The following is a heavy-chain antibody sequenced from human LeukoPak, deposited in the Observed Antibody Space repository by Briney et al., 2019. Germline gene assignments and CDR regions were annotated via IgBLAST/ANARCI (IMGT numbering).Heavy chain of an antibody. Sequence: GGSLRLSCAASGFTFTTYTMSWVRQAPGKGLEWVANIKQDAGEKYYVDSVKGRFTISRDNAKNSLYLQMNSLRAEDTAVYYCARDKYSSSWYQGDYWGQGTLVTVSS. D-gene: IGHD6-13*01. CDR3: ARDKYSSSWYQGDY. CDR2: IKQDAGEK. J-gene: IGHJ4*02. CDR1: GFTFTTYT. V-gene: IGHV3-7*01.